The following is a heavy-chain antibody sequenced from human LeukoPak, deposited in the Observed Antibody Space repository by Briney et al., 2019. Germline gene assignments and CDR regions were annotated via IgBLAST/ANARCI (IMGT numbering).Heavy chain of an antibody. V-gene: IGHV4-4*02. CDR2: IYHSGST. J-gene: IGHJ4*02. CDR3: ARALRYYDSSGSLLSPIDY. Sequence: SETLSLTCAVSGGSISSSNWWSWVRQPPGKGLEWIGEIYHSGSTNYNPSLKSRVTISVDKSKNQFSLKLSSVTAADTAVYYCARALRYYDSSGSLLSPIDYWGQGTLVTVSS. CDR1: GGSISSSNW. D-gene: IGHD3-22*01.